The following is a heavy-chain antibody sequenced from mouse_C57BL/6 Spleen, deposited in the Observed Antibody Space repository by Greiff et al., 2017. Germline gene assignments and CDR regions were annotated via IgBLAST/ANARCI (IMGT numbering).Heavy chain of an antibody. CDR1: GFTFSDYY. CDR2: INYDGSST. V-gene: IGHV5-16*01. Sequence: EVKVVESEGGLVQPGSSMKLSCTASGFTFSDYYMAWVRQVPEKGLEWVANINYDGSSTYYLDSLKSRFIISRDNAKNILYLQMSSLKSEDTATYYCAREAQLGTSYYFDYWGQGTTLTVSP. J-gene: IGHJ2*01. D-gene: IGHD4-1*02. CDR3: AREAQLGTSYYFDY.